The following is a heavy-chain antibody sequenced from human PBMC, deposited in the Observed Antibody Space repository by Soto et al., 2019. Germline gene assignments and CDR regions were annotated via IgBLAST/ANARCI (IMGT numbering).Heavy chain of an antibody. J-gene: IGHJ4*01. CDR1: AVSISNDGYF. CDR3: ASRVPRRSYLGVFDC. D-gene: IGHD1-26*01. Sequence: PSDTLSLTCTVSAVSISNDGYFWTWIRQRPGKGPEWIGYISNSGSSFSNPALRSRLAFSIDTSKNQFSLKLTSMTAADTAIYYCASRVPRRSYLGVFDCWGHGTLVTVSS. V-gene: IGHV4-31*03. CDR2: ISNSGSS.